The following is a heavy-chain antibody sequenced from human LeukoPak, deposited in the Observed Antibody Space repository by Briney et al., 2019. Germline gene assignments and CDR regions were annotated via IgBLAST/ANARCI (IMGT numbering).Heavy chain of an antibody. V-gene: IGHV3-7*05. CDR1: GFTFTSYA. D-gene: IGHD2-2*01. Sequence: GGSLRLSCAASGFTFTSYAMSSLRRAPGKGLEWVANINKDGSAKYYVDSVKGRFTISRDNANSSLSLRMNSLRAEDTAVYYCARDPAGGALDVWGHGTMVTVSS. J-gene: IGHJ3*01. CDR3: ARDPAGGALDV. CDR2: INKDGSAK.